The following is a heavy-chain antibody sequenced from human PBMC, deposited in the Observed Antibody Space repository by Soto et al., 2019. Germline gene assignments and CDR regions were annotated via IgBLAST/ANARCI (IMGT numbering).Heavy chain of an antibody. CDR3: ARGDDYEAAFDI. CDR2: IKQEGREK. V-gene: IGHV3-7*01. CDR1: GFTFSSYW. D-gene: IGHD4-17*01. J-gene: IGHJ3*02. Sequence: PGGSLRLSCAASGFTFSSYWMSWVRQAPGKGRERVANIKQEGREKKYVDYVKGRFTISRDNAKSSLYLQMNSLRAEDTAVYYCARGDDYEAAFDIWGQGTMVTVSS.